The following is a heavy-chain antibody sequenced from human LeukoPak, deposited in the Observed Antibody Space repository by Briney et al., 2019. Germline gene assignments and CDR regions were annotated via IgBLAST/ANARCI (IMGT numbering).Heavy chain of an antibody. CDR2: IIPIFGTA. J-gene: IGHJ4*02. D-gene: IGHD6-13*01. V-gene: IGHV1-69*13. CDR1: GGTFSSYA. CDR3: AREGAAAEFDY. Sequence: ASVKVSCKASGGTFSSYAISWVRQAPGQGLEWMGGIIPIFGTANYAQKFQGRVTITADGSTSTAYMELSSLRSEDTAVYYCAREGAAAEFDYWGQGTLVTVSS.